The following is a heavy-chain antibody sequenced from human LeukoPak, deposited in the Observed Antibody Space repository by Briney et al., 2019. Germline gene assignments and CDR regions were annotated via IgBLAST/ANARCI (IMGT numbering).Heavy chain of an antibody. CDR3: ARDSAIWQQLVRGWFDP. D-gene: IGHD6-13*01. Sequence: GASVKVSCKASGYTFTSYAMHWVRQAPGQRLEWMGWINAGNGNTKYSQKFQGRVTITRDTSASTAYMELSSLRSEDTAVYYCARDSAIWQQLVRGWFDPWDHGTLVTVSS. V-gene: IGHV1-3*01. CDR2: INAGNGNT. J-gene: IGHJ5*02. CDR1: GYTFTSYA.